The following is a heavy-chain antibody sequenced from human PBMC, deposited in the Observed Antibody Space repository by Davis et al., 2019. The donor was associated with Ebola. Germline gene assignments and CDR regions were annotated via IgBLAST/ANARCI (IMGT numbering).Heavy chain of an antibody. CDR3: VSELKVGYFDL. V-gene: IGHV1-2*02. Sequence: ASVKVSCKASGYTFTGYYIHWVRQAPGQGLEWMGWINPNSGGTNYAQKFQGRVTMTRDTSISTAYMELSRLRSDDTAVYYCVSELKVGYFDLWGRGTLVIVSS. CDR1: GYTFTGYY. D-gene: IGHD1-26*01. CDR2: INPNSGGT. J-gene: IGHJ2*01.